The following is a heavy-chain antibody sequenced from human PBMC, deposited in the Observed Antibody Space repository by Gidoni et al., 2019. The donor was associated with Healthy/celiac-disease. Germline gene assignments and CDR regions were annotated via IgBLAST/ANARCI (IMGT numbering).Heavy chain of an antibody. CDR2: INAGNGNT. CDR1: GYTFTSYA. V-gene: IGHV1-3*01. D-gene: IGHD5-18*01. CDR3: AREGHLVAKTWIQLWLRY. J-gene: IGHJ4*02. Sequence: QVQLVQSGAEVKKPGASVKVSCKASGYTFTSYAMHWVRQAPGQRPEWMGWINAGNGNTKYSQKFQGRVTITRDTSASTAYMELSSLRSEDTAVYYCAREGHLVAKTWIQLWLRYWGQGTLVTVSS.